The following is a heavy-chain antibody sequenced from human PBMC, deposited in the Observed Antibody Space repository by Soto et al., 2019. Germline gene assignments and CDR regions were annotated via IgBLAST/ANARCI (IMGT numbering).Heavy chain of an antibody. D-gene: IGHD6-13*01. CDR3: ARTPRIAAAGTYYYYYGMDV. CDR2: INAGNGNT. J-gene: IGHJ6*02. Sequence: RPPVKVSCKASGYTFTSYAMHWVRQAPGQRLEWMGWINAGNGNTKYSQKFQGRVTITRDTSASTAYMELSSLRSEDTAVYYCARTPRIAAAGTYYYYYGMDVWGQGTTVT. V-gene: IGHV1-3*01. CDR1: GYTFTSYA.